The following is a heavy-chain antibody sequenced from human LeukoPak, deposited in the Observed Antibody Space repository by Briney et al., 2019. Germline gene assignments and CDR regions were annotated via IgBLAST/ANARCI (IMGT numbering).Heavy chain of an antibody. CDR2: IYTSGST. Sequence: SETLSLTCTVSGGSISSYYWSWIRQPAGKGLEWIGRIYTSGSTYYNPSLKSRVTISVDTSKNQFSLKLSSVTAADTAVYYCASSPYFDWLLRIDYWGQGTLVTVSS. D-gene: IGHD3-9*01. V-gene: IGHV4-4*07. CDR3: ASSPYFDWLLRIDY. CDR1: GGSISSYY. J-gene: IGHJ4*02.